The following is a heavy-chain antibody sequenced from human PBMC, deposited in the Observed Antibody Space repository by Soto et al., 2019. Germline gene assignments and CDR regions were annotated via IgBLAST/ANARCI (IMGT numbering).Heavy chain of an antibody. CDR1: GFAFSIYA. J-gene: IGHJ6*02. D-gene: IGHD4-17*01. CDR2: VSGSGGST. Sequence: GGSLRLSCAASGFAFSIYAMSWVRQAPGKGLEWVASVSGSGGSTYSADSVKGRFTISRDNSKIMVYLQMNSLRAEDSAIYYCAKCDGDYRYYYYGMDVWGQGTTVTVSS. V-gene: IGHV3-23*01. CDR3: AKCDGDYRYYYYGMDV.